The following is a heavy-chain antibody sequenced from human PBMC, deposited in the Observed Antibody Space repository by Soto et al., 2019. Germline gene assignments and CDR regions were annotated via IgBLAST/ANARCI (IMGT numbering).Heavy chain of an antibody. Sequence: QVHLVQSGAEVKKPGASVKVSCKGSGYAFTTYGITWVRQAPGQGLEWMGWISAHNGNTNYAQQLQGRVTVTRDTSTSTAYMELRSLRSDDTAVYYCARGRYWDYWGQGALVTVSS. CDR3: ARGRYWDY. CDR2: ISAHNGNT. J-gene: IGHJ4*02. V-gene: IGHV1-18*01. D-gene: IGHD2-8*02. CDR1: GYAFTTYG.